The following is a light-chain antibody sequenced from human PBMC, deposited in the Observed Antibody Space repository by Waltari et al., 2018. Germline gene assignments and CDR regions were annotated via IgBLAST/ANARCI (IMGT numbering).Light chain of an antibody. V-gene: IGKV3-15*01. J-gene: IGKJ3*01. CDR3: QQYNNWPWVT. Sequence: EIVMTQSPATLSVSPGERATLPCRASQSVSSNLAWYQQKPGQAPRLLIYGASTRATGIPARFSGSGSGTEFTLTISSLQSEDFAVYYCQQYNNWPWVTFGPGTKVDIK. CDR1: QSVSSN. CDR2: GAS.